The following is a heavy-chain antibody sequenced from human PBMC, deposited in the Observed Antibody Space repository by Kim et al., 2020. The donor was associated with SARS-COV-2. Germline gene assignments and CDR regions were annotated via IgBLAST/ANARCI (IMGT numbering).Heavy chain of an antibody. CDR3: ARVGAAAGRDY. Sequence: NYNPSLKSRVTISVDTSKNQFSLKLSSVTAADTAVYYCARVGAAAGRDYWGQGTLVTVSS. J-gene: IGHJ4*02. V-gene: IGHV4-34*01. D-gene: IGHD6-13*01.